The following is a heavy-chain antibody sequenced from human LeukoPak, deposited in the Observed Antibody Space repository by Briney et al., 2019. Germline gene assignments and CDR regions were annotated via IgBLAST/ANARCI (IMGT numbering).Heavy chain of an antibody. CDR1: GFTFSSYA. V-gene: IGHV3-23*01. CDR3: AKDDYGSGSSYY. D-gene: IGHD3-10*01. Sequence: TGGSLRLSCAASGFTFSSYAMSWVRQAPGKGLEWVSAISGSGGSTYYADSVKGRFTISRDNSKNTLYLQMISLRAEDTAVYYCAKDDYGSGSSYYWGQGTLVTVSS. J-gene: IGHJ4*02. CDR2: ISGSGGST.